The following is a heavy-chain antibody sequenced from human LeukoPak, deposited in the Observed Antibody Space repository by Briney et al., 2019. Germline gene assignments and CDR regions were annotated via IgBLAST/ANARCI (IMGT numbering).Heavy chain of an antibody. CDR1: GFTFTDEY. D-gene: IGHD2-2*01. CDR2: INPYSGAI. V-gene: IGHV1-2*02. CDR3: ARDPKPQLLLDY. J-gene: IGHJ4*02. Sequence: GASVKVSCKSSGFTFTDEYIRWVRQAPGQGLEWMGWINPYSGAINYAQKFQGRVTLTRDTSISTAYMELSRLTSGDTAVYYCARDPKPQLLLDYWGQGTLVTVSS.